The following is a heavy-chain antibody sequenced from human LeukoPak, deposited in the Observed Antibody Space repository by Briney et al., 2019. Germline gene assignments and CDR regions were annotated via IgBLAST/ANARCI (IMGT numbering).Heavy chain of an antibody. CDR3: ARHCYGDSLPGAFYGMDV. CDR2: IYPGGSDT. CDR1: GYSFTSYW. V-gene: IGHV5-51*01. J-gene: IGHJ6*02. Sequence: GESLKISCKGSGYSFTSYWIGWVRQMPGKGLEWMGIIYPGGSDTRYSPSFQGQVTISADKSISTAYLQWSSLKASDTAMYYCARHCYGDSLPGAFYGMDVWGQGTTVTVSS. D-gene: IGHD4-17*01.